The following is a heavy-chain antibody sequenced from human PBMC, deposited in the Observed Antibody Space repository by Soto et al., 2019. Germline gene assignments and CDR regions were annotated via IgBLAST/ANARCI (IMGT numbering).Heavy chain of an antibody. J-gene: IGHJ4*02. CDR3: AKDSSYGDYEDYFDY. V-gene: IGHV3-23*01. CDR1: GFTFSSYA. Sequence: EVQLLESGGRLVQPGGSLRLSCAASGFTFSSYAMSWVRQAPGKGLEWVSAISGSGGSTYYADSVKGRFTISRDNSKNALYRQMNSLRAEDTAVYYCAKDSSYGDYEDYFDYWGQGTLVTVSS. CDR2: ISGSGGST. D-gene: IGHD4-17*01.